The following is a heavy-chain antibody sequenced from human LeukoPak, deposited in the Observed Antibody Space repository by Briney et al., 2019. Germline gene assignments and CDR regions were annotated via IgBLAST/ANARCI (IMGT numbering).Heavy chain of an antibody. J-gene: IGHJ4*02. CDR3: AGYYSSNWYFDY. D-gene: IGHD6-13*01. CDR2: IYYIGST. V-gene: IGHV4-59*08. Sequence: PSETLSLTCTVSGGSISSYYWSWIRQPPGKGLECIGYIYYIGSTNYNPSLMSRVTISIDTSKNRFSLMLSSVTAADTAVYYCAGYYSSNWYFDYWGQGTLLAVCS. CDR1: GGSISSYY.